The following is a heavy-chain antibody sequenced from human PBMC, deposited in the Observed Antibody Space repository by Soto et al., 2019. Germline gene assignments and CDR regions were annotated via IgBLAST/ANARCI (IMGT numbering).Heavy chain of an antibody. V-gene: IGHV1-46*03. Sequence: ASVKVSCKASGYTFTSYYMHWVRQAPGQVLEWMGIINPSGGSTSYAQKFQGRVTMTRDTSTSTVYMELSSLRSEDTAVYYCARSIKEDYCSGGSCSDAFDIWGQGTMVTVSS. J-gene: IGHJ3*02. CDR2: INPSGGST. CDR3: ARSIKEDYCSGGSCSDAFDI. D-gene: IGHD2-15*01. CDR1: GYTFTSYY.